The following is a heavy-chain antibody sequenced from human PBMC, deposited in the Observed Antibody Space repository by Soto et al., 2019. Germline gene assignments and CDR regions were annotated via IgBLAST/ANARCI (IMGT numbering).Heavy chain of an antibody. D-gene: IGHD6-19*01. CDR1: GFTFSSYA. CDR3: AKDADSSGWSASFGKYYYYGMDV. V-gene: IGHV3-23*01. CDR2: ISGSGGST. Sequence: GGSLRLSCAASGFTFSSYAMSWVRQAPGKGLEWVSAISGSGGSTYYADSVKGRFTISRDNSKNTLYLQMNSLRAEDTAVYYCAKDADSSGWSASFGKYYYYGMDVWGQGTTVTVSS. J-gene: IGHJ6*02.